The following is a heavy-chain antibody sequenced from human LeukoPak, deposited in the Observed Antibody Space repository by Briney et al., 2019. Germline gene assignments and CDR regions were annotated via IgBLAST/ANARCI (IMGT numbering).Heavy chain of an antibody. J-gene: IGHJ4*02. D-gene: IGHD1-26*01. Sequence: SETLSLTCTVSGGSVSSGSYYWSWIRQHPGKGLEWIGYIYYSGSTYYNPSLKSRVTISVDTSKNQFSLKLSSVTAADTAVYYCARDGYSGSYFLPYFDYWGQGTLVTVSS. CDR1: GGSVSSGSYY. CDR2: IYYSGST. V-gene: IGHV4-31*03. CDR3: ARDGYSGSYFLPYFDY.